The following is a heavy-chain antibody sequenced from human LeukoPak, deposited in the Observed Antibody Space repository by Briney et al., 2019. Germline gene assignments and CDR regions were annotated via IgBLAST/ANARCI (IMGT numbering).Heavy chain of an antibody. CDR2: IKQDGSEI. J-gene: IGHJ6*03. CDR3: ARKQVGATFYYYYYMDV. V-gene: IGHV3-7*01. D-gene: IGHD1-26*01. Sequence: GGSLRPSCAASGLTFSSYWMSWVRQAPGKGQGWVANIKQDGSEIYYVDSVKGRFTISRDNAKNSLYLQMNSLRAEDTAVYYCARKQVGATFYYYYYMDVWGKGTRVTVSS. CDR1: GLTFSSYW.